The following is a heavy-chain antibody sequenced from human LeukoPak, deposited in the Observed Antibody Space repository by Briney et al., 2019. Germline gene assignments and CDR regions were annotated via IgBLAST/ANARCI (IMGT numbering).Heavy chain of an antibody. V-gene: IGHV4-39*01. Sequence: SETLSLTCTVSGGSISSSNYYCTWIRQPPGKGLEWIGSIYNSGSTYHNPSLKSRVTISVDTSKNQFSLKLRSVAAADTAVYYCATGGGIAVAGLWGQGTLVTVSS. D-gene: IGHD6-19*01. CDR3: ATGGGIAVAGL. CDR1: GGSISSSNYY. J-gene: IGHJ4*02. CDR2: IYNSGST.